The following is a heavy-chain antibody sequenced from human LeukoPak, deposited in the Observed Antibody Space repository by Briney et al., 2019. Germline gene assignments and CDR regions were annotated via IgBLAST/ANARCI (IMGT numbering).Heavy chain of an antibody. D-gene: IGHD3-16*02. V-gene: IGHV1-2*02. CDR3: ARDHYDYVWGSYRYLCS. J-gene: IGHJ5*02. CDR1: GYTFTGYY. Sequence: ASVKVSCKASGYTFTGYYMHWVRQAPGQGLEWMGWINPNSGGTNYAQKFQGRVTMTRDTSISTAYMELSRLGSDDTAVYYCARDHYDYVWGSYRYLCSWGQGTLVTVSS. CDR2: INPNSGGT.